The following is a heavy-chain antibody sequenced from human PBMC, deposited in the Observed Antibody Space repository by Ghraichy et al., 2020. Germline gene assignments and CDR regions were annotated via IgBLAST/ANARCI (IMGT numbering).Heavy chain of an antibody. D-gene: IGHD1-26*01. CDR1: GGSFSGYY. CDR2: INHSGST. Sequence: SETLSLTCAVYGGSFSGYYWSWIHQPPGKGLEWIGEINHSGSTNYNPSLKSRVTISVDTSKNQFSLKLSSVTAADTAVYYCARGLRYSGSYGWFDPWGQGTLVTVSS. CDR3: ARGLRYSGSYGWFDP. V-gene: IGHV4-34*01. J-gene: IGHJ5*02.